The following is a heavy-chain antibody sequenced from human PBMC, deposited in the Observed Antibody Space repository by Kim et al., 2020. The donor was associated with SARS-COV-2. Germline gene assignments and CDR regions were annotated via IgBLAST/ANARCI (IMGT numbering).Heavy chain of an antibody. CDR3: ARGGDDYGDYGLLDY. D-gene: IGHD4-17*01. J-gene: IGHJ4*02. Sequence: SETLSLTCTVSGGSISSYYWSWIRQPPGKGLEWIGYIYYSGSTNYNPSLKSRVTISVDTSKNQFSLKLSSVTAADTAVYYCARGGDDYGDYGLLDYWGQGTLVTVSS. CDR1: GGSISSYY. CDR2: IYYSGST. V-gene: IGHV4-59*01.